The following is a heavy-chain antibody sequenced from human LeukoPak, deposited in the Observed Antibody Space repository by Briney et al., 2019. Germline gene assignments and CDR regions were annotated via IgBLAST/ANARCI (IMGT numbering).Heavy chain of an antibody. V-gene: IGHV3-23*01. D-gene: IGHD3-10*01. J-gene: IGHJ4*02. CDR3: AARKVRGVWFYLDY. CDR2: IYDDNT. Sequence: GGSLRLSCAASGFTFTSYSMSWVRQAPGKGLEWASTIYDDNTYYADSVKGRFAISTDNSKNTLYLQMNSLRVEDTAVYFCAARKVRGVWFYLDYWGQGTLVTVSS. CDR1: GFTFTSYS.